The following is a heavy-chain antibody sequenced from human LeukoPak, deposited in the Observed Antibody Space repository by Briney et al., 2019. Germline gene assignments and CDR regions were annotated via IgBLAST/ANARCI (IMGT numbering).Heavy chain of an antibody. V-gene: IGHV1-69*01. D-gene: IGHD3-22*01. Sequence: SVKVSCNASGGTFGSYAISWVRQAPGQGLEWMGGIIPIFGTANYAQKFQGRVTITADESTSTAYMELSSLRSEDTAVYYCARADSSGYYPSFFNYWGQGTLVTVSS. CDR2: IIPIFGTA. CDR3: ARADSSGYYPSFFNY. CDR1: GGTFGSYA. J-gene: IGHJ4*02.